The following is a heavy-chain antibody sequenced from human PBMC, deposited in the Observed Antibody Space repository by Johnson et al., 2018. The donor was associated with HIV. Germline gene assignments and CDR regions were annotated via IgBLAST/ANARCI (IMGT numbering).Heavy chain of an antibody. CDR2: ISYYGSNK. D-gene: IGHD3-22*01. V-gene: IGHV3-30-3*01. J-gene: IGHJ3*02. CDR3: TTDPTGFDSSGYYTVDAFDI. Sequence: QVQLVESGGGLVQPGRSLRLSCADSGSTFRSYAMHWVRQAPGKGLEWVAVISYYGSNKYYADSVKGRFTISRDDSKNTLYLQMKSLKTEDTAVYYCTTDPTGFDSSGYYTVDAFDIWGQGTMVTVSS. CDR1: GSTFRSYA.